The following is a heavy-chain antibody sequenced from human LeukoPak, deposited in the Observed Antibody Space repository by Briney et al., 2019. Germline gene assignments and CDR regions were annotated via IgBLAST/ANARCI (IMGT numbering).Heavy chain of an antibody. Sequence: PGGSLRLSCTASGFTFGDYAMSWFRQAPGKGLEWVGFIRSKAYGGTTEYAASVKGRFTISRDDSKSIAYLQMNSLKTEDTAVYYCTIDRAVRGVPFDYWGQGTLVTVSS. CDR3: TIDRAVRGVPFDY. D-gene: IGHD3-10*01. V-gene: IGHV3-49*03. CDR2: IRSKAYGGTT. J-gene: IGHJ4*02. CDR1: GFTFGDYA.